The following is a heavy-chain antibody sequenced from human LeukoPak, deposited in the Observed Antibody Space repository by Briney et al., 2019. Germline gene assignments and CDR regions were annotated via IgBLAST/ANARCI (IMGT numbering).Heavy chain of an antibody. J-gene: IGHJ5*02. D-gene: IGHD2-15*01. V-gene: IGHV4-61*02. CDR3: ASEVVVAATGWFDP. CDR2: IYTSGSP. CDR1: GASISSESYY. Sequence: SETLSLTCTVSGASISSESYYWSWIRQPAGKGLEWIGRIYTSGSPNYNPSLKSRVTISVDTSKNQISLKLSSVTAADTAVYYCASEVVVAATGWFDPWGQGTLVTVSS.